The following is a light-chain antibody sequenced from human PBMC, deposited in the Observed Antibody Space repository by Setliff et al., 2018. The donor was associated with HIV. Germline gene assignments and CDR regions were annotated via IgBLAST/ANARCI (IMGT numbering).Light chain of an antibody. CDR2: DVS. V-gene: IGLV2-14*01. CDR1: SSDVGGYNY. J-gene: IGLJ1*01. CDR3: SSYTSSSTYV. Sequence: QSVLTQPASVSGSPGQSITISCTGTSSDVGGYNYVSWYQQHPGKAPKFKIYDVSKRPSGVSNRFSGSKSGNTASLTISGLQAEDEADYYCSSYTSSSTYVFGTGTKVTVL.